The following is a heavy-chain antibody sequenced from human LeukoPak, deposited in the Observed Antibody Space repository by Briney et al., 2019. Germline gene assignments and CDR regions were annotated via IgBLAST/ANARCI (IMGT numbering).Heavy chain of an antibody. V-gene: IGHV3-53*01. Sequence: GGSLRLSCAASGFTVSSNYMSWVRQAPGKGLEWVSVIYSGGTTYYADSVKGRFTISRDNSKNTLYLQMNSLRGEDTAVYYCARVLSVSYCDSWGQGTLVTVSS. CDR2: IYSGGTT. CDR3: ARVLSVSYCDS. CDR1: GFTVSSNY. D-gene: IGHD2/OR15-2a*01. J-gene: IGHJ4*02.